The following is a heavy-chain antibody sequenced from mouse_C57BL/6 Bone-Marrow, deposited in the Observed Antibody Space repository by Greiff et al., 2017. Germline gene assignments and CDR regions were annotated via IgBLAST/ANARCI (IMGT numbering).Heavy chain of an antibody. J-gene: IGHJ1*03. CDR2: IYPRDGST. V-gene: IGHV1-85*01. Sequence: QVQLKESGPELVKPGASVKLSCKASGYTLTSYDINWVKQRPGQGLEWIGWIYPRDGSTKYNEKFKGKATLTVNTSSSTAYMELHSLTSEDSAVYFCARLEFDGSSGDWYFDVWGTGTTVTVSS. D-gene: IGHD1-1*01. CDR1: GYTLTSYD. CDR3: ARLEFDGSSGDWYFDV.